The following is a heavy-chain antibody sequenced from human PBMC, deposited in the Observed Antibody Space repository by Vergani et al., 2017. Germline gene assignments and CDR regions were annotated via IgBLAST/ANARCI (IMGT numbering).Heavy chain of an antibody. Sequence: QVQLQQWGAGLLKPSETLSLTCAVYGGSFSGYYWSWIRQPPGKGLEWIGEINHSGSTNYNPSLKSRVTISVDTSKNQFSLKLGSVTAADTAVYYCARVGTWLLPVYSYYYYYYMDVWGKGTTVTVSS. V-gene: IGHV4-34*01. CDR1: GGSFSGYY. CDR3: ARVGTWLLPVYSYYYYYYMDV. CDR2: INHSGST. D-gene: IGHD5-18*01. J-gene: IGHJ6*03.